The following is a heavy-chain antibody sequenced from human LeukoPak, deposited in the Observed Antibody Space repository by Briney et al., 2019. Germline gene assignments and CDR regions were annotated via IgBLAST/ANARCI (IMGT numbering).Heavy chain of an antibody. CDR1: GYTFSDYG. J-gene: IGHJ4*02. D-gene: IGHD6-25*01. CDR3: SKDAAVLTSGTAASSREY. V-gene: IGHV3-30*18. Sequence: PGTSLRLSCTASGYTFSDYGMHWVRQAPGKGLEWLSVISYSGVVKFYADSVKGRFTISRDNSKNTLYLQMNNLADEDTAVYYCSKDAAVLTSGTAASSREYWGQGTLVTVSS. CDR2: ISYSGVVK.